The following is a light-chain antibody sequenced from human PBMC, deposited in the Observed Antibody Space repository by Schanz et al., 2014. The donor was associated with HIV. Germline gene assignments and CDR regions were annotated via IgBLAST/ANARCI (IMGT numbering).Light chain of an antibody. CDR3: QQYYSTPLA. Sequence: DIVLTQSPDSLAVSLGERATIHCKSSQTVLSRYLAWYQHKAGQPPRLLLYWASTRESGVPDRISGSGSGTDFPLTISSLQAEDVAGYYCQQYYSTPLAFGGGTKVEIK. J-gene: IGKJ4*01. V-gene: IGKV4-1*01. CDR2: WAS. CDR1: QTVLSRY.